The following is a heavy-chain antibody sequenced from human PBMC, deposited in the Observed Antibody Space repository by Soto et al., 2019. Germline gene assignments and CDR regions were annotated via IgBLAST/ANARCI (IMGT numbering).Heavy chain of an antibody. V-gene: IGHV4-39*01. Sequence: SETLSLTCTVSGGSISSSSYYWGWIRQPPGKGLEWIGSIYYSGSTYYNPSLKSRVTISVDTSKNQFSLKLSSVTAADTAVYYCARVGGEAAAAMDYYYYMDVWGKGTTVTVSS. D-gene: IGHD6-13*01. CDR2: IYYSGST. CDR1: GGSISSSSYY. CDR3: ARVGGEAAAAMDYYYYMDV. J-gene: IGHJ6*03.